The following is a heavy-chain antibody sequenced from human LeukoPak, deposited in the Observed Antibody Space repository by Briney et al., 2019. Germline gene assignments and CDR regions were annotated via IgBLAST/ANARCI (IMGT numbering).Heavy chain of an antibody. Sequence: PGGSLRLSCAASGFTFSSYAMSWVRQAPGKRLEWVSAISGSGGSTYYADSVKGRFTISRDNSKNTLYLQMNSLRAEDTAAYYCANIHGEATMRYWGQGTLVTVSS. CDR2: ISGSGGST. CDR1: GFTFSSYA. D-gene: IGHD5-12*01. J-gene: IGHJ4*02. V-gene: IGHV3-23*01. CDR3: ANIHGEATMRY.